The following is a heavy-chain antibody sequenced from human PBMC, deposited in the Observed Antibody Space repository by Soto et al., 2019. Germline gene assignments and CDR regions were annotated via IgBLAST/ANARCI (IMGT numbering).Heavy chain of an antibody. D-gene: IGHD4-17*01. CDR2: IYDSGST. V-gene: IGHV4-30-4*01. Sequence: LSLTCTVSGGSISGGVGGLYYWSWIRQPPGKGLEWIGYIYDSGSTYCNPSLKSRVTISVDTSKNQFSLRLSSVTAADTAVYYCAREVIPLTTDWYFDLWGRGTLVTVSS. CDR3: AREVIPLTTDWYFDL. CDR1: GGSISGGVGGLYY. J-gene: IGHJ2*01.